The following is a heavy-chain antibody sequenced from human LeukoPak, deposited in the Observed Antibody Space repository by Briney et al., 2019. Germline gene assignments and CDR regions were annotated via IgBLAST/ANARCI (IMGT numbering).Heavy chain of an antibody. CDR2: IIPILGIA. J-gene: IGHJ5*02. D-gene: IGHD6-19*01. Sequence: SLKVSCKASGGTFTSYAISWVRQAPGQGLEWMGRIIPILGIANYAQKFQGRVAITADKSTSTAYMELSSLRSEDTAVYYCARDQDTGGSGPPWGQGTLVSVSS. V-gene: IGHV1-69*04. CDR1: GGTFTSYA. CDR3: ARDQDTGGSGPP.